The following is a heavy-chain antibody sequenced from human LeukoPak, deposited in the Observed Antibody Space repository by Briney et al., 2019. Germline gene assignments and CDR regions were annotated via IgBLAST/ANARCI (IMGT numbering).Heavy chain of an antibody. Sequence: GGSLRLSCAASGFTFSSYSMNWVRQAPGKGLEWVSSISSSSSYIYYADSVKGRFTISRDNAKNSLYLQMNSLRAEDTAVYYCARDQEVESGSQDAFDYWGQGTLVTVSS. V-gene: IGHV3-21*01. CDR2: ISSSSSYI. CDR1: GFTFSSYS. CDR3: ARDQEVESGSQDAFDY. J-gene: IGHJ4*02. D-gene: IGHD3-10*01.